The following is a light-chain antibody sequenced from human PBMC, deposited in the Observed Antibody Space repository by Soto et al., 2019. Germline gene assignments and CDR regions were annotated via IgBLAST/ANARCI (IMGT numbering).Light chain of an antibody. CDR2: WAS. V-gene: IGKV4-1*01. Sequence: DIVMTQSPDSLAVSLGERATINCKSSQSVLFSSTNKNYLAWYQQKPGQPPKLLIYWASTRESGVPNRFSGSGSGTDFTLTISSLQAEDVAVYYCQQSYSTPITFGQGTRLEIK. J-gene: IGKJ5*01. CDR3: QQSYSTPIT. CDR1: QSVLFSSTNKNY.